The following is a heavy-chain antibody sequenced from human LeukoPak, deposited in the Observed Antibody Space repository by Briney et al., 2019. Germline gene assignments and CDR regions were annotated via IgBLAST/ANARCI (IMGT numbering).Heavy chain of an antibody. D-gene: IGHD3-22*01. CDR3: ATEPPSITMSTSRGGY. V-gene: IGHV1-24*01. J-gene: IGHJ4*02. CDR2: FDPEDGET. CDR1: GYTLTELS. Sequence: ASVKVPCKVSGYTLTELSMHWVRQAPGKGLEWMGGFDPEDGETIYAQKFQGRVTMTEDTSTDTAYMELSSLRSEDTAVYYCATEPPSITMSTSRGGYWGQGTLVTVSS.